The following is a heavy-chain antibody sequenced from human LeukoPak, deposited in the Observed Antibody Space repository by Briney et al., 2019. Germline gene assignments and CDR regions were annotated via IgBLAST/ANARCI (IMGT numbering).Heavy chain of an antibody. Sequence: PGGSLRLSCAASGFTFYSYAMSWVRQAPGKGLEWVSAISGSGGSTYYADSVKGRFTISRDNSKNTLDLQMNSLRAEDTAVYYCAKGNSGYYPYYFDYWGQGTLVTVSS. CDR3: AKGNSGYYPYYFDY. CDR2: ISGSGGST. D-gene: IGHD3-22*01. V-gene: IGHV3-23*01. CDR1: GFTFYSYA. J-gene: IGHJ4*02.